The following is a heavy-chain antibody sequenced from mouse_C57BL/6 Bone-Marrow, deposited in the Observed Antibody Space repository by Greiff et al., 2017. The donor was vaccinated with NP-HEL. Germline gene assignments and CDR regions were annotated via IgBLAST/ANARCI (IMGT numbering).Heavy chain of an antibody. D-gene: IGHD1-1*01. V-gene: IGHV14-3*01. CDR3: AFYYGSSYGYFDV. Sequence: EVQLVESVAELVRPGASVKLSCTASGFNIKNTYMHWVKQRPEQGLEWIGRIDPANGNTKYAPKFQGKATITADTSSNTAYLQLSSLTSEDTAIYYCAFYYGSSYGYFDVWGTGTTVTVSS. CDR1: GFNIKNTY. CDR2: IDPANGNT. J-gene: IGHJ1*03.